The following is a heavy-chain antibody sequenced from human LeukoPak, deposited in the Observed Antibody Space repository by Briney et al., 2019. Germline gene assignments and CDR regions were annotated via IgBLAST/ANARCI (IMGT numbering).Heavy chain of an antibody. CDR1: GFTFSNYA. J-gene: IGHJ4*02. Sequence: PGGSLRLSCAASGFTFSNYAMHWVRQAPGKGLEWVAVISYDGSNKYYTDSVKGRFTISRDNSKNTLYLQMNSLRAEDTAVYYCAKARGWYNTGLDYWGQGTLVTVSS. V-gene: IGHV3-30*04. CDR3: AKARGWYNTGLDY. CDR2: ISYDGSNK. D-gene: IGHD6-19*01.